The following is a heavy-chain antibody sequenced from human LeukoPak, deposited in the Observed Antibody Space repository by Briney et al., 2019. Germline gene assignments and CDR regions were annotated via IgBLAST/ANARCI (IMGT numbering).Heavy chain of an antibody. Sequence: GGSLRLSCAASGFTFSSYSMNWVRQAPGKGLEWVSYISSSSSTIYYADSVKGRFTISRDNAKSSLYLQMNSLRDEDTAVYYCARASYGDLKDIDYWGQGTLVTVSS. CDR1: GFTFSSYS. CDR3: ARASYGDLKDIDY. D-gene: IGHD4-17*01. CDR2: ISSSSSTI. V-gene: IGHV3-48*02. J-gene: IGHJ4*02.